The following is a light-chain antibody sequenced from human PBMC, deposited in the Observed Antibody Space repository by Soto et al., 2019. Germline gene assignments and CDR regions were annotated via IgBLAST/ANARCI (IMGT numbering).Light chain of an antibody. V-gene: IGKV1-39*01. CDR2: AAS. Sequence: DIQMTQSPSSLSASVGDRVTITCRASQRISSYLNWYQQKPGKAPKLLIYAASSLRSGVPSRFSGSGSGTDFTLTISSLQHEDFATYYCQQSYSTAITFGGGTKVEIK. CDR1: QRISSY. J-gene: IGKJ4*01. CDR3: QQSYSTAIT.